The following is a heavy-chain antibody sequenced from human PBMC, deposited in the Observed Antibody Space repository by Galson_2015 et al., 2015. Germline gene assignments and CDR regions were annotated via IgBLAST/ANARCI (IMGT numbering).Heavy chain of an antibody. J-gene: IGHJ3*02. CDR3: ARALGYCSGGSCFAFDI. D-gene: IGHD2-15*01. CDR1: GFTFSSYW. CDR2: IKQDGSEK. Sequence: SLRLSCAASGFTFSSYWMSWVRQAPGKGLEWVANIKQDGSEKYYVDSVKGRFTISRDNAKNSLYLQMNSLRAEDTAVYYCARALGYCSGGSCFAFDIWGQGTMVTVSS. V-gene: IGHV3-7*03.